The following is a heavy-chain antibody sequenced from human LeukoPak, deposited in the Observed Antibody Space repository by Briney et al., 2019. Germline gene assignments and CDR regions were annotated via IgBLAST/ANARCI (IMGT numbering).Heavy chain of an antibody. D-gene: IGHD3-9*01. V-gene: IGHV1-2*02. Sequence: ASVKVSCKPSGYTFTGAYVHWVRQAPGQGLEWMGWINPNSGETEFAQKFQGRVTMTRDTSISTVYMDLGGLRSDDTAVYYCARVLFNSGYDYWGQGSLVTVSS. CDR2: INPNSGET. J-gene: IGHJ4*02. CDR3: ARVLFNSGYDY. CDR1: GYTFTGAY.